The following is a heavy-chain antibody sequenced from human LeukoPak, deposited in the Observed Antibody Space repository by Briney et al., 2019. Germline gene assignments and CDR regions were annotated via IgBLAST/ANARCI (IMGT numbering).Heavy chain of an antibody. CDR3: TTGSYYTTGAFDI. D-gene: IGHD1-26*01. Sequence: GGSLRLSCTAYGFTIINTWMSWVRQGPGKGLEWVGRIRSTKDGGTSDYAAPVKGRFTVSRDDSKDTVYLLMNSLKADDTAVYYCTTGSYYTTGAFDIWGQGTRVTVSS. CDR1: GFTIINTW. J-gene: IGHJ3*02. CDR2: IRSTKDGGTS. V-gene: IGHV3-15*01.